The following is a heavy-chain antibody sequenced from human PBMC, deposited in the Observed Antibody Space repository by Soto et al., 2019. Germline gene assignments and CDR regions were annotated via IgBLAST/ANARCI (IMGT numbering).Heavy chain of an antibody. CDR1: GFTFSSYG. CDR3: ARDPSRIIVAGPNFDY. D-gene: IGHD5-12*01. CDR2: IWYDGSNK. V-gene: IGHV3-33*01. J-gene: IGHJ4*02. Sequence: GGSLRLSCAASGFTFSSYGMHWVRQAPGKGLEWVAVIWYDGSNKYYADSVKGRFTISRDNSKNTLYLQMNSLRAEDTAVYYCARDPSRIIVAGPNFDYWGQGTLVTVSS.